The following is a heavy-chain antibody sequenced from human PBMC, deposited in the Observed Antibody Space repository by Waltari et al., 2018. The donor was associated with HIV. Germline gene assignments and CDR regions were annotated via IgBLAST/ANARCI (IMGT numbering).Heavy chain of an antibody. J-gene: IGHJ3*01. CDR3: VKDSGRAADVFDL. CDR2: SRGGSET. D-gene: IGHD3-10*01. V-gene: IGHV3-23*01. Sequence: QLLESGGGLVEPGGSLRLSCAASGFIFTDFAMDWVRQAPGKGLEVVSASRGGSETFYADSVKGRFTISRDNSKNTLYLQMNSLRADDAAVYYCVKDSGRAADVFDLWGQGTMVTVSS. CDR1: GFIFTDFA.